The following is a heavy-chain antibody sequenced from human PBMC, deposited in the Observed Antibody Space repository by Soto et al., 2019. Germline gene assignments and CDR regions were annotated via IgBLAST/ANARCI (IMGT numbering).Heavy chain of an antibody. CDR3: ARSRMVTMGYYYYYYFMDV. V-gene: IGHV4-59*04. Sequence: SETLSLTCTVSGGSISSYYWSWIRQPPGKGLEWIGSLYHSENTFYNPSLKSRLIISVDTSKNQFSLKLTSLTAADTAVYYCARSRMVTMGYYYYYYFMDVWGQGTTVTAP. J-gene: IGHJ6*02. CDR2: LYHSENT. CDR1: GGSISSYY. D-gene: IGHD5-18*01.